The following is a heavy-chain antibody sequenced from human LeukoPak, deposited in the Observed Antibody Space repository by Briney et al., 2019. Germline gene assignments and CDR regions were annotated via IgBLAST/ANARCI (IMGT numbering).Heavy chain of an antibody. CDR1: GGSISSGGYS. Sequence: SETLSLTCAVSGGSISSGGYSWSWIRQPPGKGLEWLGYIYYSGRTYYNPSLKTRVTISVDTSKNQFSLKLRSVTAADTAVYYCARTDYRTTWFFDYWGQGTLVTVSS. CDR2: IYYSGRT. V-gene: IGHV4-30-4*07. CDR3: ARTDYRTTWFFDY. J-gene: IGHJ4*02. D-gene: IGHD6-13*01.